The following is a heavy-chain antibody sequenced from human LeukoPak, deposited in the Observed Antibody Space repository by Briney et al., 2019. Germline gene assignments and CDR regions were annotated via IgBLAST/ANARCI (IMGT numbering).Heavy chain of an antibody. CDR2: IKQDGSEK. V-gene: IGHV3-7*01. CDR1: GFAFSSYW. Sequence: PGGSLRLSCAASGFAFSSYWMSWVRQAPGKGLEWVANIKQDGSEKYYVDSVKGRFTISRDNAKNSLYLQMNSLRAEDTAVYYCARDRIVGANDYWGQGTLVTVSS. D-gene: IGHD1-26*01. J-gene: IGHJ4*02. CDR3: ARDRIVGANDY.